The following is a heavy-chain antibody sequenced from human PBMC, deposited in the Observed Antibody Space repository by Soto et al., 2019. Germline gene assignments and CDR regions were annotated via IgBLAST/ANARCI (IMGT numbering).Heavy chain of an antibody. CDR3: ARGATIFGVAAYSYYEMEV. D-gene: IGHD3-3*01. CDR2: IVPAFGTP. CDR1: GGTFSNYA. J-gene: IGHJ6*02. Sequence: QVQLVQSGAEVKKPGSSVKVSCRASGGTFSNYAISWVRQAPGQGLEWMGGIVPAFGTPNYAQNLQGRITITAGDPASTVYMDLSSLRSEDTAVYYCARGATIFGVAAYSYYEMEVWGQGTTVTGSS. V-gene: IGHV1-69*01.